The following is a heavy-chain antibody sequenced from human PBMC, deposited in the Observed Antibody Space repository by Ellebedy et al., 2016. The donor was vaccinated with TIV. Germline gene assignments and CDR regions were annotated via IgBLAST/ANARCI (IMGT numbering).Heavy chain of an antibody. CDR2: LHSGGTT. J-gene: IGHJ4*02. CDR1: GFTISNNY. Sequence: GGSLRLSXAASGFTISNNYMSWVRQAPGKGLEWVAILHSGGTTFYADSVKGRFTTSRDSSKNTLYLQMNSLRVEDMAVYYCARAPTVTSVFDCWGQGTLVTVSS. D-gene: IGHD4-17*01. CDR3: ARAPTVTSVFDC. V-gene: IGHV3-53*01.